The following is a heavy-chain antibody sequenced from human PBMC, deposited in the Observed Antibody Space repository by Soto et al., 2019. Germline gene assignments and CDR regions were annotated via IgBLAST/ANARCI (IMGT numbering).Heavy chain of an antibody. CDR2: MNTNSGTR. CDR1: GYTFTDYD. V-gene: IGHV1-8*02. Sequence: QLQLVQSGAELKKPGASVKVSCKTSGYTFTDYDINWVRLAPGLGLEWPGWMNTNSGTRGHAQKFQGRIDMTREASINTAYLELSGLTSEDTAIYFCARDEGEDYGDVLRLWGQGTLVAVSS. CDR3: ARDEGEDYGDVLRL. J-gene: IGHJ4*02. D-gene: IGHD4-17*01.